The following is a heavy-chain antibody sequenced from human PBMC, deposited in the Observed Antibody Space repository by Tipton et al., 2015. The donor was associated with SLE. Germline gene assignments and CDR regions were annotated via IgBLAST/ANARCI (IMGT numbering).Heavy chain of an antibody. J-gene: IGHJ4*02. CDR3: ARDQAVAGSYYFDY. D-gene: IGHD6-19*01. Sequence: TLSLTCAVSGYSISSGYYWGWFRQPPGQGLEWIGSIYHSGSTYYNPSLKRRVTISVDTSKNQFSLKLSSVTAADTAVYYCARDQAVAGSYYFDYWGQGTLVTVSS. CDR2: IYHSGST. V-gene: IGHV4-38-2*02. CDR1: GYSISSGYY.